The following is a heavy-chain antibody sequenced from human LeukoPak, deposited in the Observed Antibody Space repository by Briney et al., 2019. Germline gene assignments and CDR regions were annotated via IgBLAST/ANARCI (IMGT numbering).Heavy chain of an antibody. Sequence: KPGGSLRLSCAASGFIFSDYYMTWIRQAPGKGLEWVSYISASGSIVYYADSVKGRFTISRDNSKNTLYLQMNSLRAEDTAVYYCAKGTVGIVVVTAIAYWGQGTLVTVSS. V-gene: IGHV3-11*04. D-gene: IGHD2-21*02. J-gene: IGHJ4*02. CDR2: ISASGSIV. CDR3: AKGTVGIVVVTAIAY. CDR1: GFIFSDYY.